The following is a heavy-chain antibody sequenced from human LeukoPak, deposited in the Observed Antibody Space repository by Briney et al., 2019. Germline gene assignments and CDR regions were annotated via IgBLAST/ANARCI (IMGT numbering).Heavy chain of an antibody. D-gene: IGHD6-19*01. CDR3: ARDLWRAVAGTLGY. CDR2: ISWNSGSI. J-gene: IGHJ4*02. V-gene: IGHV3-9*01. CDR1: GFTFNDYA. Sequence: GGSLRLSCAASGFTFNDYAMHWVRQAPGKGLEWVSGISWNSGSIGYADSVKGRFTISRDNAKNSLYLQMNSLRAEDTAVYYCARDLWRAVAGTLGYWGQGTLVTVSS.